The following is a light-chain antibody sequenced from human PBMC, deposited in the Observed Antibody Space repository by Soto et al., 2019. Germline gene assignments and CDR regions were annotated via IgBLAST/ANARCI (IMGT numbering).Light chain of an antibody. V-gene: IGLV2-8*01. J-gene: IGLJ1*01. CDR1: SSDVGGYNY. Sequence: QSVLTQPPSASGSPGQSVTISCTGTSSDVGGYNYVSWYQQHPGKAPKLMIYEVSKRPSGVPDRFSGSKSGNTASLTVSGLQAEDEADYYFSAYAGSNNLRVFGTGTKLTVL. CDR3: SAYAGSNNLRV. CDR2: EVS.